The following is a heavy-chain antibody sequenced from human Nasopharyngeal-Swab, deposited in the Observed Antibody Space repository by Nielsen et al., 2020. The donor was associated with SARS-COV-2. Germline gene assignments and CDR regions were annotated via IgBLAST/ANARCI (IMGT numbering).Heavy chain of an antibody. D-gene: IGHD5-24*01. J-gene: IGHJ4*02. V-gene: IGHV3-23*01. CDR1: GFTFSSFA. CDR3: AKGGGWLYYLDY. Sequence: GESLKISCAASGFTFSSFAMSWVRQAPGKGLEWVSAISDSGGSTYYADSVKGRFTISRDNPKNTLYLQVNSLRDDDTAVYYCAKGGGWLYYLDYWGQGTLVTVSS. CDR2: ISDSGGST.